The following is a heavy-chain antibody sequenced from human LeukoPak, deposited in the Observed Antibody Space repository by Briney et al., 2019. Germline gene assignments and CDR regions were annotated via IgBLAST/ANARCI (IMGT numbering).Heavy chain of an antibody. Sequence: SETLSLTCTISGGSISNFHWSWVRQPPGKGLEWIGHIDYSGSASYNPSLESRVTISVDTSKNHFSLKLSSGTAADTAMYYCARESSWDSSGYWRDAFDIWGQGTMVVVSS. CDR3: ARESSWDSSGYWRDAFDI. CDR2: IDYSGSA. V-gene: IGHV4-59*01. CDR1: GGSISNFH. D-gene: IGHD3-22*01. J-gene: IGHJ3*02.